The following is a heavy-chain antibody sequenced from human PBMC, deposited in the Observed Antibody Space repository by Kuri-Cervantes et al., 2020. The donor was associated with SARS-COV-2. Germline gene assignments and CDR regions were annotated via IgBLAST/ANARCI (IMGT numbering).Heavy chain of an antibody. Sequence: ASVKVSCKASGYTCTGYYMHWVRQAPGQGLEWMGWINPNSGGTNYAQKFQGRVTMTRDTSISTAYMELSRLRSDDTAVYYCARVLAGYGYYMDVWGKGTTVTVSS. CDR2: INPNSGGT. V-gene: IGHV1-2*02. J-gene: IGHJ6*03. CDR1: GYTCTGYY. D-gene: IGHD5-18*01. CDR3: ARVLAGYGYYMDV.